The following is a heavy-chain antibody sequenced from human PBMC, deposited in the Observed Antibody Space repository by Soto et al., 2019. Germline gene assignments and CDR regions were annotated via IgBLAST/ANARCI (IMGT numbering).Heavy chain of an antibody. Sequence: EVQLVESGGGLVQPGGSLRLSCAASGFTFSSYWMYWVRQAPGKGLEWVSHMNNDGSYTIYAESVKGLFTFSRHNAQNTLYVQMNGLRADGPAVYYCVRGGYMHSCNIWAPGTMVTVS. D-gene: IGHD6-13*01. J-gene: IGHJ3*02. CDR1: GFTFSSYW. CDR2: MNNDGSYT. V-gene: IGHV3-74*01. CDR3: VRGGYMHSCNI.